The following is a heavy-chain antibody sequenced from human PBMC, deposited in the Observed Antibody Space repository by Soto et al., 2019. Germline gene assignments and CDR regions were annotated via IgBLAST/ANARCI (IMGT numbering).Heavy chain of an antibody. CDR2: IYYSGST. CDR3: ARDRGYCSSTSCYLGWFDP. Sequence: SETLSLTCTVSGGSISSGGYYWSWIRQHPGKGLEWIGYIYYSGSTYYNPSLKSRVTISVDTSKNQFSLKLSSVTAADTAVYYCARDRGYCSSTSCYLGWFDPWGQGTLVTVSS. J-gene: IGHJ5*02. CDR1: GGSISSGGYY. V-gene: IGHV4-31*03. D-gene: IGHD2-2*01.